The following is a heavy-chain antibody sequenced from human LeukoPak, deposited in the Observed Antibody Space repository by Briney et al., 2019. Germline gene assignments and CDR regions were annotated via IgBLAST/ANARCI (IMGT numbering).Heavy chain of an antibody. CDR1: GFTFSNYW. CDR2: IKEDGSEK. CDR3: ATGRTKKY. D-gene: IGHD2-8*01. Sequence: GGSLRLSCVASGFTFSNYWMNWVRQAPGERPEWVANIKEDGSEKYYVDSVKGRFTISRDNAKNSLYLQMNSLRAEDTAVYYCATGRTKKYWGQGTLVTVSX. J-gene: IGHJ4*02. V-gene: IGHV3-7*01.